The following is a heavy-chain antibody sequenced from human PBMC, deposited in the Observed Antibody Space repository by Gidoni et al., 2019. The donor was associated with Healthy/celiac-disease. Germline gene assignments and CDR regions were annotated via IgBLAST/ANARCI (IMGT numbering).Heavy chain of an antibody. CDR3: AREVTMVRGVNWFDP. Sequence: QVQLQESGPGLVKPSGTLSLTCAVSGGSIISSNWWSWVRQPPGKGLEGIGEIYHSGSTNYNPSLKSRVTISVDKSKNQFSLKLSSVTAADTAVYYCAREVTMVRGVNWFDPWGQGTLVTVSS. CDR1: GGSIISSNW. V-gene: IGHV4-4*02. CDR2: IYHSGST. D-gene: IGHD3-10*01. J-gene: IGHJ5*02.